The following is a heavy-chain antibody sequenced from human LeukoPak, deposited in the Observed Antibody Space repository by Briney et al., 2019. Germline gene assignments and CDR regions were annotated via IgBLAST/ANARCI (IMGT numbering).Heavy chain of an antibody. CDR2: VTGSSSFI. J-gene: IGHJ5*02. CDR3: ARGGNWFDP. Sequence: PGGSLRLSCAASGFTFSSCSMNWVRQAPGKGLEWVSSVTGSSSFIYYADSVKGRFTSSRDNAKNSLYLQMNSLRVDDTAVYYCARGGNWFDPWGQGTLVTVSS. CDR1: GFTFSSCS. V-gene: IGHV3-21*01.